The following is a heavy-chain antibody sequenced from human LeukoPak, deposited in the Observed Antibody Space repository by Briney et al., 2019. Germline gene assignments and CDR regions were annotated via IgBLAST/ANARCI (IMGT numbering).Heavy chain of an antibody. Sequence: SETLTVSCTVSGRSIVSYYWSWIRQPPGKGLEWIGYIYYSGGTNYNPSLKSRVTISLDTSKNQCSLNLRSVTAADAAVYYCARDQFRSAAATYFRLYYYYSIDVWGQGTTVTVSS. CDR1: GRSIVSYY. CDR2: IYYSGGT. V-gene: IGHV4-59*01. D-gene: IGHD2-15*01. J-gene: IGHJ6*02. CDR3: ARDQFRSAAATYFRLYYYYSIDV.